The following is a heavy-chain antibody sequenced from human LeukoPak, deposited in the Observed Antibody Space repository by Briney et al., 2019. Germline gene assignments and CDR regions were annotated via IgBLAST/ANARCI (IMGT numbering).Heavy chain of an antibody. CDR2: ISGSGGST. Sequence: GGSLRLSCAASGFTFSSYAMSWVRQAPGKGLEWVLAISGSGGSTYYADSVKGRFTISRDNSKNTLYLQMNSLRAEDTAVYYCAKAHLNWNPQILFDYWGQGTLVTVSS. CDR1: GFTFSSYA. D-gene: IGHD1-20*01. V-gene: IGHV3-23*01. J-gene: IGHJ4*02. CDR3: AKAHLNWNPQILFDY.